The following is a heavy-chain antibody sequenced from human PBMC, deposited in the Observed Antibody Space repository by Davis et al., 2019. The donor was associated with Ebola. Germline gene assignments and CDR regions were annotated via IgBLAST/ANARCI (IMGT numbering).Heavy chain of an antibody. J-gene: IGHJ4*02. CDR2: IDRRGRT. V-gene: IGHV4-34*01. CDR3: ASPHQIRGRDYFDL. CDR1: GGSFRDYY. D-gene: IGHD2-2*01. Sequence: PSETLSLTCALYGGSFRDYYWAWIRQPPGKGLEWIGEIDRRGRTKYDPSLRRRATLSIDTSNNQFSLRLTSVTAADTAVYYCASPHQIRGRDYFDLWGQGTLVTVSS.